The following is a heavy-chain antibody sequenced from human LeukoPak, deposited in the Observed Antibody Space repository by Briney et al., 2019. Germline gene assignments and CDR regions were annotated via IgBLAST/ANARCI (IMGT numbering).Heavy chain of an antibody. J-gene: IGHJ6*03. V-gene: IGHV3-21*01. CDR1: GFTFSSYS. Sequence: PGRSLRLSCAASGFTFSSYSMNWVRQAPGKGLEWVSSISSGTSYIYYADSVKGRFTISRDNAKNSLYLQMNSLRAEDTAVYYCARDPYSGSYGDYYYYYMDVWGKGTTVTISS. D-gene: IGHD1-26*01. CDR3: ARDPYSGSYGDYYYYYMDV. CDR2: ISSGTSYI.